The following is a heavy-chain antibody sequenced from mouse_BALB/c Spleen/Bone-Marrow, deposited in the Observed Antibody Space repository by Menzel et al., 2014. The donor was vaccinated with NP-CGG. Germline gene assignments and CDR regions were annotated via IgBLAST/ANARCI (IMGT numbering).Heavy chain of an antibody. Sequence: EVHLVESGGGLVRPGGSLKLSCATSGFTFSDYYMYWVRQTPEKRLEWVAYITKGGGSTYYPDIVKGRFTISRDNAKNTLYLQMSRLKSEDTAMYYCARQLAYAMDYWGQGTSVTVSS. CDR1: GFTFSDYY. CDR2: ITKGGGST. V-gene: IGHV5-12*02. J-gene: IGHJ4*01. D-gene: IGHD4-1*01. CDR3: ARQLAYAMDY.